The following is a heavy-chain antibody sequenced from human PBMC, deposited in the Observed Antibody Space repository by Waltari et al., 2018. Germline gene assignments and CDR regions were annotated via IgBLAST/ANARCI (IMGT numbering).Heavy chain of an antibody. J-gene: IGHJ3*02. D-gene: IGHD3-22*01. CDR3: ARDLRKSGFNAFDI. V-gene: IGHV3-21*01. CDR2: ISSSSSYI. CDR1: GFTFSSYS. Sequence: EVQLVESGGGLVKPGGSLRLSCAASGFTFSSYSMNWVRQAPGKGLEWVSSISSSSSYIYYADSVKGRFTISRDNAKNSLYLQMNSLRAEDTAVYYCARDLRKSGFNAFDIWGQGTMVTVSS.